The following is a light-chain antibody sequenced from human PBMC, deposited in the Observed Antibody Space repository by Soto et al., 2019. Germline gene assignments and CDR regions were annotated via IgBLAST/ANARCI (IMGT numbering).Light chain of an antibody. CDR1: SSDVGGYNY. Sequence: QSALTQPASVSGSPGQSITISCTGTSSDVGGYNYVSWYQQRPGKAPKLMIYDVSNRPSGVSNRFSGSKSGNTASLTISGLQAEDEADYYRSSYTSSSTLGVFGTGTKVTVL. CDR2: DVS. J-gene: IGLJ1*01. V-gene: IGLV2-14*01. CDR3: SSYTSSSTLGV.